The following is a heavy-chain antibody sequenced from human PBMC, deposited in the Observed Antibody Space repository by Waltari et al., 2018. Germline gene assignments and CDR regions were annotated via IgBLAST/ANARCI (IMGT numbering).Heavy chain of an antibody. CDR1: GFTFSSYA. Sequence: EVQLLESGGGLVQPGGSLRLSCAASGFTFSSYAMSWVRQAPGKGLEWGSAISVSGGSTYYADAVKGRFTISRDNSKNTLYLQMNSLRAEDTAAYYCAKEEDSSSPPDYWGQGTLVTVSS. J-gene: IGHJ4*02. CDR2: ISVSGGST. CDR3: AKEEDSSSPPDY. V-gene: IGHV3-23*01. D-gene: IGHD6-13*01.